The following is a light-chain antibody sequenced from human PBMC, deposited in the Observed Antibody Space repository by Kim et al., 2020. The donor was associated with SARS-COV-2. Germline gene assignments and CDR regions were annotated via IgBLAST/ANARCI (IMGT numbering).Light chain of an antibody. CDR1: SIDVGRYNL. V-gene: IGLV2-23*02. J-gene: IGLJ2*01. CDR2: EVS. CDR3: CSYAGSSTLV. Sequence: GQSIPISCTGTSIDVGRYNLVSWYQQHPGKAPNLMIYEVSKRPSGVSNRFSGSKSGNTASLTISGLQAEDEADYYCCSYAGSSTLVFGGGTQLTVL.